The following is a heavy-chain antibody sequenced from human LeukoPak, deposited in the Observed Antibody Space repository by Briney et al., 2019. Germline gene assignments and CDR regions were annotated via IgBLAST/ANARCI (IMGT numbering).Heavy chain of an antibody. V-gene: IGHV3-23*01. J-gene: IGHJ4*02. D-gene: IGHD3-22*01. CDR3: AKGPYYYDSSGCYQYYFDY. Sequence: GGSLRLSCAASGFTFSSYAMSWVRQAPGKGLEWVSAISGGGGSTYYADSVKGRFTISRDNSKNTLYLQMNSLRAEDTAVYYCAKGPYYYDSSGCYQYYFDYWGQGTLVTVSS. CDR1: GFTFSSYA. CDR2: ISGGGGST.